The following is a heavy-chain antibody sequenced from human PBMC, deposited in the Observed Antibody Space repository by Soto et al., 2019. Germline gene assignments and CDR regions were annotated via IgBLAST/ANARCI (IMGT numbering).Heavy chain of an antibody. CDR1: GFIFSHYA. CDR3: ARDLDYGDYSFDY. V-gene: IGHV3-21*01. Sequence: EMHLSESGGGLVQPGGSLRLSCSASGFIFSHYAMTWVRRAPGKGLEWVSSISGSSSYIYYADSVKGRFTISRDNAKNSLYLQMNSLRAEDTAVYYCARDLDYGDYSFDYWGQGTLVTVSS. D-gene: IGHD4-17*01. J-gene: IGHJ4*02. CDR2: ISGSSSYI.